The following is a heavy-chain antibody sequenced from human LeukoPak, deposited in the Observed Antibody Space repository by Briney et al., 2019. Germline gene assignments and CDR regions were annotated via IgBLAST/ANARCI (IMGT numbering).Heavy chain of an antibody. CDR2: ISWDGGST. CDR1: GFTFDDYT. D-gene: IGHD3-16*01. CDR3: AKEAVMTRFRYYYYYYGMDV. Sequence: PGGSLRLSCAASGFTFDDYTMHWVRQAPGKGLEWVSLISWDGGSTYYADSVKGRFTISRDNSKNSLYLQMNSLRTEDTALYYCAKEAVMTRFRYYYYYYGMDVWGQGTTVTVSS. V-gene: IGHV3-43*01. J-gene: IGHJ6*02.